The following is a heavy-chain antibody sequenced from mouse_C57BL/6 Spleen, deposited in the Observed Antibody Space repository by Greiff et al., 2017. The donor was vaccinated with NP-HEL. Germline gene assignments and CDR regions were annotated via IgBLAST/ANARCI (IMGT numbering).Heavy chain of an antibody. CDR1: GYAFSSYW. CDR3: ARHGVARNYYAMDY. Sequence: QVQLQQSGAELVKPGASVKISCKASGYAFSSYWMNWVKQRPGKGLEWIGQIYPGDGDTNYNGKFKGKATLTADKSSSTAYMQLSSLTSEDSAVYFCARHGVARNYYAMDYWGQGTSVTVSS. V-gene: IGHV1-80*01. CDR2: IYPGDGDT. J-gene: IGHJ4*01. D-gene: IGHD1-1*01.